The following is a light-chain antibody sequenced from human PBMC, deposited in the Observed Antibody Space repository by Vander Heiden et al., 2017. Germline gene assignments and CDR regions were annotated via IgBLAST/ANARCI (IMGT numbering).Light chain of an antibody. V-gene: IGLV1-44*01. CDR1: SSNIGGNT. CDR2: SNT. J-gene: IGLJ3*02. CDR3: AAWDDSLNGWV. Sequence: QSGLTQPPSASGTPGQRVTISCSGSSSNIGGNTVNWYQQFPGTAPKLLIYSNTQRPSGVPDRFSGSKSGTSASLAISGLQSEDEADCYCAAWDDSLNGWVFGGGTKLTVL.